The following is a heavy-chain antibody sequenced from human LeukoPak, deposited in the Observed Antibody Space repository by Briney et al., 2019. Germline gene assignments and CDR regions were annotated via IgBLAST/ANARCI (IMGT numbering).Heavy chain of an antibody. CDR2: IYYSGST. CDR1: GGSISSSRYY. Sequence: PSETLSLTCTVSGGSISSSRYYWGWIRQPPGKGLEWIGNIYYSGSTYYNPSLKSRVTISVDTSNNQFSLKLNSVTAADTAVYYCASRSPPGETGYFDYWGQGTLVTVSS. CDR3: ASRSPPGETGYFDY. D-gene: IGHD2-21*01. V-gene: IGHV4-39*07. J-gene: IGHJ4*02.